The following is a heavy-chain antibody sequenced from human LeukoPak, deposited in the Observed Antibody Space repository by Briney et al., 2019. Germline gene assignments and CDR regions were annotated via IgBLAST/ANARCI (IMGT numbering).Heavy chain of an antibody. CDR1: GGSISSYY. V-gene: IGHV4-59*01. Sequence: KPSETLSLTCTVSGGSISSYYWSWIRQPPGKGLEWIGYIYYSGSTNYNPSLKSRVTISVDTSKNQFSLKLSSVTAADTAVYYCARFIAVAGLDYWGQGTLVTVSS. D-gene: IGHD6-19*01. CDR2: IYYSGST. J-gene: IGHJ4*02. CDR3: ARFIAVAGLDY.